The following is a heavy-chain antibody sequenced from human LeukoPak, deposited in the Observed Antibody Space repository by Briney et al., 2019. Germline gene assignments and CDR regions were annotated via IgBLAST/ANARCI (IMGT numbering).Heavy chain of an antibody. CDR2: IKQDGSEK. CDR1: GFTFSTYA. J-gene: IGHJ3*02. Sequence: PGRSLRLSCAASGFTFSTYAMHWVRQAPGKGLEWVANIKQDGSEKYYVDSVKGRFTISRDNAKNSLYLQMNSLRAEDTAVYYCARGSTAMVTRAFDIWGQGTMVTVSS. D-gene: IGHD5-18*01. V-gene: IGHV3-7*01. CDR3: ARGSTAMVTRAFDI.